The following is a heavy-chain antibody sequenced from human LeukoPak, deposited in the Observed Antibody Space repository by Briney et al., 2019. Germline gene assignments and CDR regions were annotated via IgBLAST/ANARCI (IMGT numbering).Heavy chain of an antibody. CDR2: IYYSGST. CDR1: GGSISSYY. Sequence: SETLSLTCTVSGGSISSYYWSWIRQPPGKGLEWIGYIYYSGSTNYNPSLKSRVTISVDTSKNQFSLKLSSVTAADTAVYYCARLTAAAGTGGVDYWGQGTLVTVSP. D-gene: IGHD6-13*01. V-gene: IGHV4-59*01. CDR3: ARLTAAAGTGGVDY. J-gene: IGHJ4*02.